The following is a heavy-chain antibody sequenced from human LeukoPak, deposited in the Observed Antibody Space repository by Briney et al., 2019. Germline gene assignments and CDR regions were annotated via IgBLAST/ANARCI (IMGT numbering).Heavy chain of an antibody. J-gene: IGHJ4*02. Sequence: ASVKVSCKASGYTFSSYAISWVRQAPGQGLEWMGWISADNGNTNHAQKFQGRVSLTTDTSTSTAYMELRTLTSDDTAVYYCARSREYSSSSVWGQGTLVTVSS. CDR2: ISADNGNT. CDR1: GYTFSSYA. CDR3: ARSREYSSSSV. V-gene: IGHV1-18*04. D-gene: IGHD6-6*01.